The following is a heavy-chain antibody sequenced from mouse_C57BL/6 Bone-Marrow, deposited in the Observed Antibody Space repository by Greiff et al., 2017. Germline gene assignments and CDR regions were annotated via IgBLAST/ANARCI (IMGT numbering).Heavy chain of an antibody. D-gene: IGHD1-1*01. Sequence: EVHLVESGGGLVQPGGSLKLSCAASGFTFSDYGMAWVRQAPRKGPEWVAFISNLAYSIYYADTVTGRFTISRENAKNTLYLEMSSLRSEDTAMYYCARRPDYYGSSFYAMDYWGQGTSVTVSS. CDR3: ARRPDYYGSSFYAMDY. CDR2: ISNLAYSI. V-gene: IGHV5-15*01. CDR1: GFTFSDYG. J-gene: IGHJ4*01.